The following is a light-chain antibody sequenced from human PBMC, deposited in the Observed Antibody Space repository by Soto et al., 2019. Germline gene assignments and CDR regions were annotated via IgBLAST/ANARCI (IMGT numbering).Light chain of an antibody. CDR3: ELDQTPSHV. J-gene: IGKJ5*01. CDR1: QTISSW. V-gene: IGKV1-5*01. CDR2: DAS. Sequence: DIQMTQSPSTLSASVGDRVTITCRASQTISSWLAWYQQKPGKAPNLLIYDASTLERGVPSRFSGTGSGTECPLTNDWLQPDDYAAYYFELDQTPSHVVGPGTRLEIK.